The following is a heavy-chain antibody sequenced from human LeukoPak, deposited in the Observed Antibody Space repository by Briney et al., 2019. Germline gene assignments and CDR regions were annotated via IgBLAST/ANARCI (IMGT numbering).Heavy chain of an antibody. CDR1: GGTFSSYA. V-gene: IGHV1-69*01. Sequence: SVKVSCKASGGTFSSYAISWVRQAPGQGLEWMGGIIPIFGTANYAQKFQGRVTITADESTSTAYMELSSLRPEDTAVYYCARNHVDKPLRWDNWGQGTLVTVSS. CDR3: ARNHVDKPLRWDN. D-gene: IGHD4-23*01. J-gene: IGHJ4*02. CDR2: IIPIFGTA.